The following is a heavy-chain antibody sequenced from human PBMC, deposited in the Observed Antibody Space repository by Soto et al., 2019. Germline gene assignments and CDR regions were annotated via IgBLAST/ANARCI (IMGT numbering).Heavy chain of an antibody. V-gene: IGHV3-9*01. CDR1: GFTFDDYA. CDR2: INWNSGSI. CDR3: VTAPRLGY. J-gene: IGHJ4*02. Sequence: EVQLVESGGGLVQPGRSLRLSCAASGFTFDDYAMHWVRQAPGKGLEWVSGINWNSGSIGYADSVKGRFTISRDNAKNSLYLQMSSLRAEDTALYYCVTAPRLGYWGQGTLVTVSS. D-gene: IGHD5-18*01.